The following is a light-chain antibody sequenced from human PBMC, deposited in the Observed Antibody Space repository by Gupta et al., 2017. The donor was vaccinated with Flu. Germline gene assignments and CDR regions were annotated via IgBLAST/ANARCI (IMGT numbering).Light chain of an antibody. CDR2: EVT. CDR3: RSYAGTYTPVV. J-gene: IGLJ2*01. V-gene: IGLV2-14*01. CDR1: TNDVGSYNY. Sequence: QSALTQPASVSASPGPSSSISCTGTTNDVGSYNYVSWYQQNPGKAPKLIIYEVTNRPSVVAYRFSASKCGNTASLTSAGLQGEDEADYYCRSYAGTYTPVVFGGGTKLTVL.